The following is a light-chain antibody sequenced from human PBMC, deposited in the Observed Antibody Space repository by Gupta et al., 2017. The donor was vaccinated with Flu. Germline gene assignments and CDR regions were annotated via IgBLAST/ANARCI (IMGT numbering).Light chain of an antibody. Sequence: DIQMTQSPSTLSASIANRVTLTFRASQSISSWLACYQQKPGTAPKLLNHKASSLKSGGPSRFSGRGSGTECRITSSSMQPDDLATYYWQQYNRDPLTLGGGTKVEIK. CDR1: QSISSW. J-gene: IGKJ4*01. V-gene: IGKV1-5*03. CDR2: KAS. CDR3: QQYNRDPLT.